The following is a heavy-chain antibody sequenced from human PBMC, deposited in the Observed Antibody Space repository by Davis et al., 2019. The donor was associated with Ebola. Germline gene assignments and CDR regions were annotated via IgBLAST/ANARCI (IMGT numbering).Heavy chain of an antibody. D-gene: IGHD3-3*01. J-gene: IGHJ5*02. CDR2: IYYSGST. V-gene: IGHV4-59*05. CDR3: ARQGRFLEWLLSWFDP. CDR1: GGSVSNYY. Sequence: LETLSLTCTVSGGSVSNYYWSWIRQPPGKGLEWIGSIYYSGSTYYNPSLKSRVTISVDTSKNQFSLKLSSVTAADTAVYYCARQGRFLEWLLSWFDPWGQGTLVTVSS.